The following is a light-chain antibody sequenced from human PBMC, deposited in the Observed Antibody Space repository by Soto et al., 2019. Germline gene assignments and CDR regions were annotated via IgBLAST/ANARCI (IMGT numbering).Light chain of an antibody. CDR1: QSVGTT. V-gene: IGKV3-15*01. Sequence: EIFMTPSPATLAVSPGEKVILSCRASQSVGTTLAWNQQKPAQAPSLLIRGASTRATGVPARFSGSGSGKEFTLTISSVQSEDFAIYYCQQYSASPTFGGGTALEIK. CDR2: GAS. CDR3: QQYSASPT. J-gene: IGKJ4*02.